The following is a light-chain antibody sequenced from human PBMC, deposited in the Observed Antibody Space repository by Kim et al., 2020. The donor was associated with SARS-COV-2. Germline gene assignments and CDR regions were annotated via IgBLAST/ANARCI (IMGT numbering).Light chain of an antibody. CDR2: GAS. J-gene: IGKJ2*01. CDR1: QSVSSDF. Sequence: EIVLTQSPGTLSLSPGERATLSCRASQSVSSDFLAWYQQKPGQAPRLLIYGASSRATGIPARFSGSGSGTDLTLTISRLEPEDFAVYYCQQYGSSPRYTFGQGTKLEI. V-gene: IGKV3-20*01. CDR3: QQYGSSPRYT.